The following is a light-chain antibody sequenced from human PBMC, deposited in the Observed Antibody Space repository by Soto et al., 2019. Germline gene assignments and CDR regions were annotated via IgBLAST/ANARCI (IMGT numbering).Light chain of an antibody. CDR2: EVN. CDR1: SSDVGLYNL. Sequence: QSALTQPASVSGSPRQSITISCTGTSSDVGLYNLVSWYQQLPGKAPKLIIYEVNERPSGISDRFSGSKSGNTASLTISGLQDEDEADYYCCSYVGSSILMFGGGTQLTVL. V-gene: IGLV2-23*02. J-gene: IGLJ3*02. CDR3: CSYVGSSILM.